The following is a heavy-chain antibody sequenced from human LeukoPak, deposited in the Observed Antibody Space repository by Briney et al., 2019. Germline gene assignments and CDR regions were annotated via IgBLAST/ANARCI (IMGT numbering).Heavy chain of an antibody. CDR3: ARGRDYYDSSGTSFDY. D-gene: IGHD3-22*01. Sequence: PSETLSLTCAVYGGSFSGYYWSWIRQPPGKGLEWIGEINHSGSTNYNPSLKSRVTISVDTSKNQFSLKLSSVTAADTAVYYCARGRDYYDSSGTSFDYWGQGTLVTVSS. V-gene: IGHV4-34*01. CDR2: INHSGST. J-gene: IGHJ4*02. CDR1: GGSFSGYY.